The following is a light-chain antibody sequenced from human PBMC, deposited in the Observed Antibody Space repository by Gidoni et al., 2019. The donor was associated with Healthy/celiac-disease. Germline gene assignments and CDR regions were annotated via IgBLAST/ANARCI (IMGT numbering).Light chain of an antibody. CDR1: KLGDKY. V-gene: IGLV3-1*01. CDR2: QDS. J-gene: IGLJ2*01. CDR3: QAWDSSTAVV. Sequence: SYELTQPPSVSVSPGQTASITCTGDKLGDKYACWYQQTPGQSPVLVLYQDSKRPSGIPERFSGSNSGNTATLTISGTQAMDEADYYCQAWDSSTAVVFGGGTKLTVL.